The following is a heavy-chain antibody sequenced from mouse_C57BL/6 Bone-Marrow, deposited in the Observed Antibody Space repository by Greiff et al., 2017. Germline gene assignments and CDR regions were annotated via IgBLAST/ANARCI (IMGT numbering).Heavy chain of an antibody. V-gene: IGHV1-54*01. CDR1: GYAFTNYL. CDR3: ARSKNGDSWFAY. J-gene: IGHJ3*01. Sequence: VQLQQSGAELVRPGTSVKVSCKASGYAFTNYLIEWVKQRPGQGLEWIGVINPGSGGTNYNEKFKGKATLTADKSSSTAYMQLSSLTSEDSAGYFCARSKNGDSWFAYWGQGTLVTVSA. CDR2: INPGSGGT. D-gene: IGHD2-13*01.